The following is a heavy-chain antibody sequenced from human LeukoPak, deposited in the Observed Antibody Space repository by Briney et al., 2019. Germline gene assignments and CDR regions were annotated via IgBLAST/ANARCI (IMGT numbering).Heavy chain of an antibody. CDR1: GFTFSTYW. J-gene: IGHJ4*02. CDR3: ARDGVSTVDFDF. Sequence: GGSLRLSCAASGFTFSTYWMHWVRQAPGKGPVWVSRINYDGTDTVYADSVKGRFTISRDNAKNTLYLQMNSLRAEDTAVYYCARDGVSTVDFDFWGLGTLVTVS. V-gene: IGHV3-74*01. D-gene: IGHD1-14*01. CDR2: INYDGTDT.